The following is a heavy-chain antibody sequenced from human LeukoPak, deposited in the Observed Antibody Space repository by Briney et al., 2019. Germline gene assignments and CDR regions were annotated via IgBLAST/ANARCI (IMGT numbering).Heavy chain of an antibody. CDR2: IRYDGSNK. V-gene: IGHV3-30*02. Sequence: GGSLRHSCAASGFTFSSYGMHWVRQAPGKGLEWVAFIRYDGSNKYYADSVKGRFTISRDNSKNTLYLQMNSLRAEDTAVYYCAKWDSSSWYVGFDYWGQGTLVTVSS. D-gene: IGHD6-13*01. CDR3: AKWDSSSWYVGFDY. J-gene: IGHJ4*02. CDR1: GFTFSSYG.